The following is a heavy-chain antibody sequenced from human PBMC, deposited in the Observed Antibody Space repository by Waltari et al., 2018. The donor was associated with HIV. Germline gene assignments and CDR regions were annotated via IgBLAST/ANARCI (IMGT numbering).Heavy chain of an antibody. CDR1: GFTFSSYS. D-gene: IGHD2-21*02. V-gene: IGHV3-21*01. CDR3: ARDSGGIVVVTGWDY. Sequence: EVQLVESGGGLVKPGGSLRLSCDASGFTFSSYSMTWVRQAPGKGLEWVSSISSSSSYIYYADSVKGRFTISRDNAKNSLYLQMNSLRAEDTAVYYCARDSGGIVVVTGWDYWGQGTLVTVSS. CDR2: ISSSSSYI. J-gene: IGHJ4*02.